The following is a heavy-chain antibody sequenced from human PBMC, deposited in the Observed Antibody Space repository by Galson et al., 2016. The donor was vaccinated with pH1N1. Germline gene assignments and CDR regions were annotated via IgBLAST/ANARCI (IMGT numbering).Heavy chain of an antibody. CDR3: ATAGHHYSGALQS. J-gene: IGHJ5*02. V-gene: IGHV1-24*01. D-gene: IGHD2-21*01. Sequence: SVKVSCKVSGYTLSELSMHWVRQVSGKGLEWMGGYVPEDGETIYAQKFQGRVTMTEDTSTDTAYMALNSLRSEDTAVYYCATAGHHYSGALQSWGQGTLVTVSA. CDR1: GYTLSELS. CDR2: YVPEDGET.